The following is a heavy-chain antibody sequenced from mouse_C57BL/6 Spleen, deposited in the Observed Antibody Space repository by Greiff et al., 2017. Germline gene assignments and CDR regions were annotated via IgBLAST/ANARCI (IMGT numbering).Heavy chain of an antibody. D-gene: IGHD1-1*01. J-gene: IGHJ2*01. CDR2: IDPSDSYT. Sequence: QVQLQQPGAELVRPGTSVTLSCKASGYTFTSYWMHWVKQRPGQGLEWIGVIDPSDSYTNYNQKFKGKATLTVDTSSSTAYMQLSSLTSEDSAVYYCAPYGSSYFDCWGKGTTLTVSS. CDR1: GYTFTSYW. CDR3: APYGSSYFDC. V-gene: IGHV1-59*01.